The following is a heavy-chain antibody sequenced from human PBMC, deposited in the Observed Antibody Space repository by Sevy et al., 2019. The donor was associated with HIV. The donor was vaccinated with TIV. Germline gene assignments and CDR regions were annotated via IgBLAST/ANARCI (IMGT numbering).Heavy chain of an antibody. V-gene: IGHV1-18*01. CDR1: GYTFTSYG. D-gene: IGHD1-7*01. CDR3: AREVELSYGNFFQH. J-gene: IGHJ1*01. CDR2: ISAYNGNT. Sequence: ASVKVSCKASGYTFTSYGISWVRQAPGQGLEWMGWISAYNGNTNYAQKLKGRVTMTTDTSTSTAYMELRSLRSDDTAVYYCAREVELSYGNFFQHWGQGTLVTVSS.